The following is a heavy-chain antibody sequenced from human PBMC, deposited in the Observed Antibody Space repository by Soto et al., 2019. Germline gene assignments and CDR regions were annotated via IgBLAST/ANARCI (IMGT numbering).Heavy chain of an antibody. CDR1: GFTFGNYY. J-gene: IGHJ4*02. CDR3: ARVTASGWFVNGRDYFDH. Sequence: QVQLVESGGALVRPGGSLRLSCNVSGFTFGNYYMSWIRQALGKGLESISYISSRGVTIYYADSVKGRFTISRDNAKNSLFLQMDSLRAEDTAVYYCARVTASGWFVNGRDYFDHWGQGTLVTVSS. V-gene: IGHV3-11*01. D-gene: IGHD6-19*01. CDR2: ISSRGVTI.